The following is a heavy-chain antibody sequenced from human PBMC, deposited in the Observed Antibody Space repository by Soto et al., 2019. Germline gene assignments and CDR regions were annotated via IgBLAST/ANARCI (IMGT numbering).Heavy chain of an antibody. J-gene: IGHJ4*02. Sequence: ASVKVSCKASGGTFSSYAISWVRQAPGQGLEWMGGIIPIFGTANYAQKFQGRVTITADKSTSTAYMELSSLRSEDTAVYYCARLTGALNAIDYWGQGTLVTVSS. CDR2: IIPIFGTA. V-gene: IGHV1-69*06. CDR3: ARLTGALNAIDY. CDR1: GGTFSSYA.